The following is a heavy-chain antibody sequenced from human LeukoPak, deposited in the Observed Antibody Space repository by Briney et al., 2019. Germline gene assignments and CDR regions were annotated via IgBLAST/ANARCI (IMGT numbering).Heavy chain of an antibody. J-gene: IGHJ5*01. CDR3: VYWFDS. CDR1: GFTVSSNY. CDR2: NYGGDNT. Sequence: GGSLRLSCAASGFTVSSNYMSWVRQAPGKGLEWVSLNYGGDNTYYADSVKGRFTISRDNSRNTLYLQMNSLRVEDTAVYYCVYWFDSWGQGTLVTVSS. V-gene: IGHV3-66*01.